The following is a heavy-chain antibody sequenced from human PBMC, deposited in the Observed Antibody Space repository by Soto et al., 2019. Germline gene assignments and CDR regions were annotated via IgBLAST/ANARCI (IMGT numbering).Heavy chain of an antibody. D-gene: IGHD3-10*01. CDR2: IIPIFGTA. V-gene: IGHV1-69*06. CDR1: GGTFSSYA. CDR3: ARSITMVRGVSVGYYYYYGMDV. Sequence: QVQLVQSGAEVKKPGSSVKVSCKASGGTFSSYAISWVRQAPGQGLEWMGGIIPIFGTANYAQKFQGRVTITADKSTSTAYMELSSLRSEDTAVYYCARSITMVRGVSVGYYYYYGMDVWGQGTTVTVSS. J-gene: IGHJ6*02.